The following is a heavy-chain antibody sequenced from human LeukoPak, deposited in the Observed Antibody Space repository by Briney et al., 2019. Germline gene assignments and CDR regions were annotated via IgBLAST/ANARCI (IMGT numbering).Heavy chain of an antibody. CDR3: ARDLTSGWFGELLSPDAFDI. Sequence: TGGSLRLSCAASGFTFSSYAMSWVRQAPGKGLEWVSAISGSGGSTYYADSVKGRFTIPRDNSKNTLYLQMNSLRAEDTAVYYCARDLTSGWFGELLSPDAFDIWGQGTMVTVSS. CDR2: ISGSGGST. J-gene: IGHJ3*02. V-gene: IGHV3-23*01. CDR1: GFTFSSYA. D-gene: IGHD3-10*01.